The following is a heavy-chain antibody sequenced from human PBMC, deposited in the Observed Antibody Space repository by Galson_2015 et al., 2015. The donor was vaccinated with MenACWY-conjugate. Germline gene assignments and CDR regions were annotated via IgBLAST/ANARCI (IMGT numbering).Heavy chain of an antibody. Sequence: SLRLSCAASGFTFSSYSMNWVRQAPGKGLEWVSYISSSSSTIYYADSVKGRFTISRDNAKNSLYLQMNSLRAEDTAVYYCARDWSVDTAEGWWFDPWGQGTLVTVSS. CDR3: ARDWSVDTAEGWWFDP. J-gene: IGHJ5*02. V-gene: IGHV3-48*04. CDR2: ISSSSSTI. CDR1: GFTFSSYS. D-gene: IGHD5-18*01.